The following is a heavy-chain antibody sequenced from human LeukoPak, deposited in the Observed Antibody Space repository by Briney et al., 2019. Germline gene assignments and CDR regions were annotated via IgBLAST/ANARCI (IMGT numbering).Heavy chain of an antibody. D-gene: IGHD4-23*01. CDR3: ARGGSTTTVDTLFGY. CDR2: ISSGGSTI. J-gene: IGHJ4*02. V-gene: IGHV3-11*01. CDR1: GFTFSDFY. Sequence: GGSLRLSCAASGFTFSDFYMSWIRQAPGKGLEWASYISSGGSTISYTDSVKGRFTISRDNAKNSLYLQMNSLRAEDTAVYYCARGGSTTTVDTLFGYWGQGTLVTVSS.